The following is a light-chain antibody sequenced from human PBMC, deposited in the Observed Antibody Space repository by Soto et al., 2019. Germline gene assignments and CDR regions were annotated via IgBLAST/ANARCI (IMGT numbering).Light chain of an antibody. Sequence: EVVMTQSPATLSVSPGEGATLSCRASQGIGDTLAWYQHKPGQTPRLLIYDTSTRATGIPDRFSGSGSGTDFTLTINRLEPEDFAVYYCQQYGSSPKTFGQGTKLDIK. CDR2: DTS. CDR1: QGIGDT. CDR3: QQYGSSPKT. V-gene: IGKV3-20*01. J-gene: IGKJ1*01.